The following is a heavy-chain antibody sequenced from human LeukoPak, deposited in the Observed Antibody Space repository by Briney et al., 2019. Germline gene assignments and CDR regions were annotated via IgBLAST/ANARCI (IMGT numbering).Heavy chain of an antibody. CDR3: AKHYDYVRGSFSSHGFDI. CDR1: GFTFSSYA. CDR2: ISGSGGST. V-gene: IGHV3-23*01. J-gene: IGHJ3*02. D-gene: IGHD3-16*01. Sequence: GGSLRLSCAACGFTFSSYAMSLVRQAPGKGLEWVSAISGSGGSTYYADSVKGRFTISRDNSKNTLYLQMNSLRAEDTAVYYCAKHYDYVRGSFSSHGFDIWGQGTMVTVSS.